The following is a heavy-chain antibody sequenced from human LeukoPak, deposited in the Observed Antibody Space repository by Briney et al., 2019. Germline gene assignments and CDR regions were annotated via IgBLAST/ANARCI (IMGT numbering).Heavy chain of an antibody. CDR2: IYYSGST. J-gene: IGHJ3*02. CDR1: GGSISSYY. D-gene: IGHD6-19*01. Sequence: SETLSLTCTVSGGSISSYYWSWIRQTPGKGLEWIGYIYYSGSTSYNPSLKSRVTISVDTSKNQFSLKLTSVTAADTAVYYCARGYSSGWYAFDIWGQGTMVTASS. V-gene: IGHV4-59*01. CDR3: ARGYSSGWYAFDI.